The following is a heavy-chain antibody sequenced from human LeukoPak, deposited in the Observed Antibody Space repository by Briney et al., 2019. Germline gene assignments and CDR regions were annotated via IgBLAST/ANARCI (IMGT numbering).Heavy chain of an antibody. CDR2: INPNSGGT. CDR3: ARVLAVAGTPFDY. CDR1: GYTFTGHY. Sequence: ASVKVSCKASGYTFTGHYMHWVRQVPGQGLEWMGWINPNSGGTNYAQKFQGRVTMTRDTSISTAYMELSRLGCDDTAVYYCARVLAVAGTPFDYWGQGTLVTVSS. J-gene: IGHJ4*02. D-gene: IGHD6-19*01. V-gene: IGHV1-2*02.